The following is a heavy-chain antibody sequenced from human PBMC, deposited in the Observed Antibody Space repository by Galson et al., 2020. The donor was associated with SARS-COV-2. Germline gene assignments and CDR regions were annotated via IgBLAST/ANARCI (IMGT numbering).Heavy chain of an antibody. Sequence: GESLKISCKGSGYSFAGYWIGWVRQMPGKGLEWIGMIYTADSDTRYSPSFQGQVSISADRSTSTAFLQWNSLRASDTAMYYCARHFSRHVMNSIYIDSWGQGTLVTVSS. CDR2: IYTADSDT. CDR3: ARHFSRHVMNSIYIDS. J-gene: IGHJ4*02. D-gene: IGHD2-21*01. CDR1: GYSFAGYW. V-gene: IGHV5-51*01.